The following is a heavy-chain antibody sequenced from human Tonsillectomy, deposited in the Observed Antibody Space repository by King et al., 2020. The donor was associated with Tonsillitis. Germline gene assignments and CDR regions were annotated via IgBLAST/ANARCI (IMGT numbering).Heavy chain of an antibody. CDR1: GFIFNDYG. J-gene: IGHJ4*02. CDR2: IRYDGTNR. CDR3: ATAGYASGWIFDS. D-gene: IGHD6-19*01. Sequence: QLVQSGGGVVQPGGSLRLSCAASGFIFNDYGMHWLRQAPGKGLEWVSYIRYDGTNRYFADSVEGRFTISRDNSKNTLFLQMNSLRSEDTAVYYCATAGYASGWIFDSWGQGTLVTVSS. V-gene: IGHV3-30*02.